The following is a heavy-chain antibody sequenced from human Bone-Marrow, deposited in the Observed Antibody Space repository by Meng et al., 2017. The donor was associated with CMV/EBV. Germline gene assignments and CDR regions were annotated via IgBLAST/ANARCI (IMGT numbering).Heavy chain of an antibody. CDR2: ISSSRSTI. V-gene: IGHV3-48*04. J-gene: IGHJ2*01. CDR3: ARAVVVTDPSPLRYFDL. Sequence: GESLKSSCAASGFTFSSYSMNWVPQAPGKGLEWVSYISSSRSTIYYADSVKGRFTISRDNTKNSLYLQMNSLRAEDPAVYYCARAVVVTDPSPLRYFDLWGRGTLVTVSS. CDR1: GFTFSSYS. D-gene: IGHD2-21*02.